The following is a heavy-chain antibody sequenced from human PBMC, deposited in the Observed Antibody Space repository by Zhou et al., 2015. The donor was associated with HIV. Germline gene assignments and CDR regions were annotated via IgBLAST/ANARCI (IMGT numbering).Heavy chain of an antibody. V-gene: IGHV1-69*17. Sequence: QVQLVQSGAEVKKPGSSVKVSCKASGGTFSSYFIGWVRQAPGQGLEWMGGIIPMFDIKNYAQKFRARLKITVDQSTNTAYMELSSLTSEDAAMYFCARSSVNHDNAFDIWGQGTKVIVSS. J-gene: IGHJ3*02. CDR1: GGTFSSYF. CDR3: ARSSVNHDNAFDI. CDR2: IIPMFDIK. D-gene: IGHD3-22*01.